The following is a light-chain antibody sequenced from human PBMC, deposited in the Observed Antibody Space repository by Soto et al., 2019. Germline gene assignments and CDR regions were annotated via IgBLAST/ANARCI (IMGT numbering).Light chain of an antibody. J-gene: IGKJ4*01. CDR1: QGIGTA. Sequence: DIQLTQSPSFLSASVGDRVAITCRASQGIGTALAWYQQKPGKPPKLLIFATSTLQSGVPSGFSGSGAGTDFTLTISNLQPEDFATFYCQQVNSFPFTFGGGTKVDIK. CDR3: QQVNSFPFT. CDR2: ATS. V-gene: IGKV1-9*01.